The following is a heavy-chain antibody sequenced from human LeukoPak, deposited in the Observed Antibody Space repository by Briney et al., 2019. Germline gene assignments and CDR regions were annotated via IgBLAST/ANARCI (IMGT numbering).Heavy chain of an antibody. CDR2: ISYDGSNK. V-gene: IGHV3-30-3*01. J-gene: IGHJ4*02. CDR1: GFTFSSYA. Sequence: PGGSLRLSCAASGFTFSSYATHWVRQAPGKGLEWVAVISYDGSNKYYANSVKGRFTISRDNSKNTLYLQMNSLRAEDTAVYYCAREGSSSWYSYDYWGQGTLVTVSS. D-gene: IGHD6-13*01. CDR3: AREGSSSWYSYDY.